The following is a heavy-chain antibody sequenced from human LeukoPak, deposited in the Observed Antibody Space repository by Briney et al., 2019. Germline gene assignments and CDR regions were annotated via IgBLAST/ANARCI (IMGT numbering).Heavy chain of an antibody. D-gene: IGHD1-26*01. J-gene: IGHJ6*02. CDR1: GGSISSGGYY. Sequence: SETLSLTCTVSGGSISSGGYYWSWIRQHPGKGLEWIGYIYYSGSTYYNPSLKSRVTISVDTSKNQFSLKLSSVTAADTAVYYCARTAFESLVFLRFGPNYGMDVWGQGTTVTVSS. CDR2: IYYSGST. V-gene: IGHV4-31*03. CDR3: ARTAFESLVFLRFGPNYGMDV.